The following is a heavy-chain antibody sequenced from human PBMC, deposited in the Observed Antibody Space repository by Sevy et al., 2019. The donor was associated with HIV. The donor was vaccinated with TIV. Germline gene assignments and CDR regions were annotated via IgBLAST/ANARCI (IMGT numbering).Heavy chain of an antibody. D-gene: IGHD6-13*01. CDR1: GFTFSSYA. CDR3: ARDLKGGRIAASGWGN. J-gene: IGHJ4*02. CDR2: ISYDGSNK. Sequence: GGSLRLSCAASGFTFSSYAMHWVRQAPGKGLEWVAVISYDGSNKYYADSVKGRFTISRDNSKNTLYLQMNSLRAEDTAVYYCARDLKGGRIAASGWGNWGQGTLVTVSS. V-gene: IGHV3-30-3*01.